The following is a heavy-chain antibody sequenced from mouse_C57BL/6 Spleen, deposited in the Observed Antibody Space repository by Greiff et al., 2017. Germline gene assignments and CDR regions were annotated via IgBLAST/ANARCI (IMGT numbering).Heavy chain of an antibody. CDR1: GFTFSSYA. Sequence: EVQLVESGGGLVKPGGSLKLSCAASGFTFSSYAMSWVRQTPEKRLEWVATISDGGSYTYYPDNVKGRFTISRDNAKNNLYLQMSHLKSEDTAMYYCAREGTGTGGYYFDYWGQGTTLTVSS. V-gene: IGHV5-4*01. CDR2: ISDGGSYT. J-gene: IGHJ2*01. D-gene: IGHD4-1*01. CDR3: AREGTGTGGYYFDY.